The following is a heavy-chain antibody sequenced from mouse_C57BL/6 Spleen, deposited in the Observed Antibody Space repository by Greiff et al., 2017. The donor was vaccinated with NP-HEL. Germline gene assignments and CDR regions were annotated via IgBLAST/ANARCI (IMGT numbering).Heavy chain of an antibody. V-gene: IGHV1-18*01. CDR1: GYTFTDYN. CDR2: INPNNGGT. D-gene: IGHD2-5*01. Sequence: VQLKESGPELVKPGASVKIPCKASGYTFTDYNMDWVKQSHGKSLEWIGDINPNNGGTIYNQKFKGKATLTVDKSSSTAYMELRSLTSEDTAVYYCARYPAYYSNYDYAMDYWGQGTSVTVSS. CDR3: ARYPAYYSNYDYAMDY. J-gene: IGHJ4*01.